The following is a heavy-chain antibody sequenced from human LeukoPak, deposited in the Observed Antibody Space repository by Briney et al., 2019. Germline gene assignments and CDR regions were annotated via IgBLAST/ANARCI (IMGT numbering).Heavy chain of an antibody. CDR2: ISTYGGST. CDR3: ARPNTEANGYYFDY. J-gene: IGHJ4*02. V-gene: IGHV1-18*01. CDR1: GYTFSNYG. D-gene: IGHD5-18*01. Sequence: ASVKVSCKASGYTFSNYGICWVRQAPGQGLEWMGWISTYGGSTNYAQKLQGRVTVTTDTSTSTVYMELRSLRSDDTAVYYCARPNTEANGYYFDYWGQGTLVTVSS.